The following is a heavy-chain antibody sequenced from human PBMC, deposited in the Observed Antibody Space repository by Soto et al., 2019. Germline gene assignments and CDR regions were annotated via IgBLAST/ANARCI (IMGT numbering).Heavy chain of an antibody. V-gene: IGHV4-31*03. Sequence: VQLLESGPGLVKPSQTLSLTCTVSGGSINRAGYYWSWIRQHPGKGLEWIGYIYYSGTTYYYPSLKSRVTILMDTSKNQFSLNLNSVSVADTAVYYCASAPSEYYFDFWGQGTLVTVSS. CDR1: GGSINRAGYY. CDR3: ASAPSEYYFDF. D-gene: IGHD3-10*01. CDR2: IYYSGTT. J-gene: IGHJ4*02.